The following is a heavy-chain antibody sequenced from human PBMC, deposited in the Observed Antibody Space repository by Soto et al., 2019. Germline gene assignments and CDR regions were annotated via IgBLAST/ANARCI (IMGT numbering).Heavy chain of an antibody. J-gene: IGHJ4*02. CDR3: ARGSDYYDSGGSFDY. CDR2: INAGNGNT. V-gene: IGHV1-3*01. Sequence: GASVKVSCKASGYTFTSYAMHWVRQAPGQRLEWMGWINAGNGNTKYSQKFQGRVTITRDTSASTAYMELSSLRSEDTAVYYCARGSDYYDSGGSFDYWGQGTLVTVSS. CDR1: GYTFTSYA. D-gene: IGHD3-22*01.